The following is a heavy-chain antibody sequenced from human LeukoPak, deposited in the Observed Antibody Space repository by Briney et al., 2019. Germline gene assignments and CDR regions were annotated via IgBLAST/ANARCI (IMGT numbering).Heavy chain of an antibody. V-gene: IGHV3-23*01. Sequence: GGSLRLSCAASGFTFSSYAMSWVRQAPGKGLEWVSAISGSGGSTYYADSVKGRFTISRDNSKNTLYLQMNSLRAEDTAVYYCAKGEERDYDFLTGLLFDYWGQGTLVTVPS. CDR1: GFTFSSYA. CDR2: ISGSGGST. D-gene: IGHD3-9*01. J-gene: IGHJ4*02. CDR3: AKGEERDYDFLTGLLFDY.